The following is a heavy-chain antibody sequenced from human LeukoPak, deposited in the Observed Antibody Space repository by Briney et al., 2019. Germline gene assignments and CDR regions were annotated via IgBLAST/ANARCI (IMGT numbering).Heavy chain of an antibody. CDR2: ITSSSTYI. Sequence: GSLRLSCAASGFTFSRYSMNWVRQAPGKGLEWVSSITSSSTYIYYADSVKGRFTISRDNAKNSLYLQMTSLRAEDTAVYYCARGGRYCTNGICSNDAFDIWGQGTMVTVSS. V-gene: IGHV3-21*01. CDR1: GFTFSRYS. D-gene: IGHD2-8*01. J-gene: IGHJ3*02. CDR3: ARGGRYCTNGICSNDAFDI.